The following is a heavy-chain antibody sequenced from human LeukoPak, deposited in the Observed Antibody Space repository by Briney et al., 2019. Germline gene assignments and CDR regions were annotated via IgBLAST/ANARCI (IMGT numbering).Heavy chain of an antibody. D-gene: IGHD6-13*01. V-gene: IGHV3-7*04. J-gene: IGHJ6*02. CDR2: INQGGSEG. CDR3: ARDLAATATRGYFYYGMDV. CDR1: GFPLSTYW. Sequence: PGGSLTLSCAASGFPLSTYWMSWVRQAPGKGLEWVANINQGGSEGHYMDPVKGRFTVSGDNAKNSMYLQMNNLRAEDTAVYYCARDLAATATRGYFYYGMDVWGQGTTVTVSS.